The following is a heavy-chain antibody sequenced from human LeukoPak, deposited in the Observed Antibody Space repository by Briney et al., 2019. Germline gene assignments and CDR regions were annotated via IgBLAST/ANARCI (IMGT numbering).Heavy chain of an antibody. Sequence: GASLRLSCAASGFTFTTYAMSWVRQAPGKGLEWVSDMNDNGGSTFYSDSVKGRFTISRDNSKNTLYLQMNSLGAEDTAVYYCAKKLGSSPGDFFVFWGQGTLVTVYS. CDR1: GFTFTTYA. CDR3: AKKLGSSPGDFFVF. V-gene: IGHV3-23*01. J-gene: IGHJ4*02. CDR2: MNDNGGST. D-gene: IGHD6-6*01.